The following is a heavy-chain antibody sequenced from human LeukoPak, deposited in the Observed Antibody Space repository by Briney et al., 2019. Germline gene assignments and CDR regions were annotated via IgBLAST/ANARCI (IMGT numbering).Heavy chain of an antibody. Sequence: GGSLRLSCVASGFTFSSYSMNWVRQAPGKGLEWVSGINWNGGSTGYADSVKGRFTISRDNAKNSLYLQMNSLRAEDTALYHCARGMPSSGWHTFRAFDIWGQGTMVTVSS. V-gene: IGHV3-20*01. CDR3: ARGMPSSGWHTFRAFDI. CDR1: GFTFSSYS. CDR2: INWNGGST. D-gene: IGHD6-19*01. J-gene: IGHJ3*02.